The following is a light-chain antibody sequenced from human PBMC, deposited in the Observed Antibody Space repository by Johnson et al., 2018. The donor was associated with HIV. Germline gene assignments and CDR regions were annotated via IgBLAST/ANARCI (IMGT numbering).Light chain of an antibody. CDR1: SSNIGNNY. CDR2: ENN. V-gene: IGLV1-51*02. CDR3: GTWDSSLSAGGV. J-gene: IGLJ1*01. Sequence: HSVLTQPPSVSAAPGQKVTISCSGSSSNIGNNYVSWYQQFPGTAPKLLIYENNKRPSGIPDRFSGSNSGTSATLGITGLQTGDEADYYCGTWDSSLSAGGVFGTGTKVTVL.